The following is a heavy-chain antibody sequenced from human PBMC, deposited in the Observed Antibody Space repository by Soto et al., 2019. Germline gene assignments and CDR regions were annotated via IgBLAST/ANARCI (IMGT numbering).Heavy chain of an antibody. CDR3: ARHPSDFWFDP. J-gene: IGHJ5*02. CDR1: GGSITSSSYY. Sequence: SETLSLTCTVSGGSITSSSYYWGWIRQPPGKGLEWIGSIYYSGSTYYNPSLKSRVTVSVDTSKNQFSLKLSSVTAADTAVYYCARHPSDFWFDPWGQGTLVTVSS. CDR2: IYYSGST. D-gene: IGHD2-21*02. V-gene: IGHV4-39*01.